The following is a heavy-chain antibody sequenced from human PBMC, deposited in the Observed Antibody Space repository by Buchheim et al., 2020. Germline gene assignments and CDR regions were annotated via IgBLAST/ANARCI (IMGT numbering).Heavy chain of an antibody. D-gene: IGHD2-2*01. CDR3: ASSGGAVVPAGPRFHNRYMDV. CDR2: IWYDGSNK. V-gene: IGHV3-33*01. Sequence: QVQLVESGGGVVQPGRSLRLSCAASGFTFSSYGMHWVRQAPGKGLEWVAVIWYDGSNKYYADSVKGRFTISRDNSKNTLYLQMNSLRAEDTAVYYCASSGGAVVPAGPRFHNRYMDVWGKGTT. J-gene: IGHJ6*03. CDR1: GFTFSSYG.